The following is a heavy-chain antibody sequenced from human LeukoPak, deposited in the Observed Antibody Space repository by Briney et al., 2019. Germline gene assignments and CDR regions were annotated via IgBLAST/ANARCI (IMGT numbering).Heavy chain of an antibody. J-gene: IGHJ4*02. Sequence: ASVKVSCKASGGTFSSYAISWVRQAPGQGLEWMGGIIPIFGTANYAQKFQGRVTITADESTSTAYMELSSLRSEDTAVYYCARGPALGYCSGGSCYQIDYWGQGTLVTVSS. CDR1: GGTFSSYA. CDR3: ARGPALGYCSGGSCYQIDY. D-gene: IGHD2-15*01. CDR2: IIPIFGTA. V-gene: IGHV1-69*13.